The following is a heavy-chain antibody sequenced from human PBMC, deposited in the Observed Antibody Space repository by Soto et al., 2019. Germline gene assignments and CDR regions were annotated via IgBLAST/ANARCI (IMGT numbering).Heavy chain of an antibody. V-gene: IGHV4-59*12. CDR2: LYYSGST. J-gene: IGHJ3*02. D-gene: IGHD1-1*01. Sequence: SETLSLTCIVSGASISRYYWSWIRQPPGKGLEWIGYLYYSGSTNYNPSLRSRVTISVDTSKNHFSLRLSSVTAADTAVYYCARDNWNDGSSYLDAFDIWGQGTKVTVSS. CDR1: GASISRYY. CDR3: ARDNWNDGSSYLDAFDI.